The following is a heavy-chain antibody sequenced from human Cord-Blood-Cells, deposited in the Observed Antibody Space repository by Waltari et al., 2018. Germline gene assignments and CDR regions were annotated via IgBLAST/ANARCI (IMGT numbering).Heavy chain of an antibody. Sequence: QVQLVQSGAEVKEPGSSVKVSCKASGGTFSSFAMSWVQQAPGQGLEWMGGIIPIFGTANYAQKFQGRVTITADESTSTAYMELSSLRSEDTAVYYCARGKSGYSYGAFDIWGQGTMVTVSS. CDR3: ARGKSGYSYGAFDI. V-gene: IGHV1-69*12. J-gene: IGHJ3*02. D-gene: IGHD5-18*01. CDR1: GGTFSSFA. CDR2: IIPIFGTA.